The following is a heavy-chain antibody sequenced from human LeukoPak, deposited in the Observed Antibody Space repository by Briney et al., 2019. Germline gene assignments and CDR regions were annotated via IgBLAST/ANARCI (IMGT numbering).Heavy chain of an antibody. CDR2: IYNSGST. J-gene: IGHJ4*02. D-gene: IGHD3-10*01. CDR1: GGSINSYY. CDR3: ARGYGSVSYFDY. Sequence: SETLSLTCTVSGGSINSYYWSWIRQPPGKGLEWIGYIYNSGSTNYNPSLKPRVTISVDTSKNQFSLRLSSVTAADTAVYYCARGYGSVSYFDYWGQGSMVTVSS. V-gene: IGHV4-59*08.